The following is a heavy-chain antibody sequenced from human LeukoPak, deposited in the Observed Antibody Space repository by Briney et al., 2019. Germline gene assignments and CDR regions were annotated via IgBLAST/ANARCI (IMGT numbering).Heavy chain of an antibody. CDR3: SVQGGYFDY. J-gene: IGHJ4*02. CDR1: GFTFSSYG. CDR2: ISYDGSNK. D-gene: IGHD1-26*01. Sequence: PGRSLRLSCAASGFTFSSYGMHWVRQAPGKGLEWVAVISYDGSNKYYADSVKGRFTISRDNSKNTLYLQMNSLRAEDTAVYYCSVQGGYFDYWGQGTLVTVSS. V-gene: IGHV3-30*03.